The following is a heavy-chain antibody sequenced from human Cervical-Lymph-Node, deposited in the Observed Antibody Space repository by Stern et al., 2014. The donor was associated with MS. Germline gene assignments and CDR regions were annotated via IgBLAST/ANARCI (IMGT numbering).Heavy chain of an antibody. CDR3: ARYSTIPPSHYYGMDV. J-gene: IGHJ6*02. CDR1: YSFINYW. Sequence: YSFINYWIAWVRQMPGKGLEWMGMIYPADSDTRYSPSLQGQVTISVDTSISTAYLQWSSLKASDTAMYYCARYSTIPPSHYYGMDVWGQGTTVTVSS. CDR2: IYPADSDT. D-gene: IGHD2/OR15-2a*01. V-gene: IGHV5-51*01.